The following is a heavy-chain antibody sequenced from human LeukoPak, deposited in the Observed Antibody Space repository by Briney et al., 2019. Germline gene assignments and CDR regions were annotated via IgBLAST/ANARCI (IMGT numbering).Heavy chain of an antibody. CDR2: ISAYNGNT. Sequence: ASVKVSCKASGYTFTSYGISWVRQAPGQGLEWMGWISAYNGNTNYAQKLQGRATMTTDTSTSTAYMELRSLRSDDTAVYYCARVYYYDSSGYYFDYWGQGTLVTVSS. CDR1: GYTFTSYG. D-gene: IGHD3-22*01. V-gene: IGHV1-18*01. J-gene: IGHJ4*02. CDR3: ARVYYYDSSGYYFDY.